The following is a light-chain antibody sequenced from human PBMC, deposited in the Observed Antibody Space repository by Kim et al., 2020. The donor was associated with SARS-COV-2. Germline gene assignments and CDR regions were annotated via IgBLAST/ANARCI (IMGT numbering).Light chain of an antibody. V-gene: IGLV3-21*04. CDR1: NIGSKS. CDR3: QVWDSSSGHVV. Sequence: APERTARLTCGGDNIGSKSVHWYQQKPGQAPVLVIYYDSGRPSGIPERFSGSNSGNTATLTITRVAPGDEADYFCQVWDSSSGHVVFGGGTQLTVL. CDR2: YDS. J-gene: IGLJ2*01.